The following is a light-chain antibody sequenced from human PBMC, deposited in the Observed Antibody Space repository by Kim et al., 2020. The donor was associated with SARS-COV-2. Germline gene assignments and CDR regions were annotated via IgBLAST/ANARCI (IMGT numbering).Light chain of an antibody. CDR3: QQRSNWPLMYT. V-gene: IGKV3-11*01. J-gene: IGKJ2*01. CDR2: DAS. Sequence: EIVLTQSPATLSLSPGERATLSCRASQSVSSYLAWYQQKPGQAPRLLIYDASNRATGIPARFSGSGSGTDFTLTISGLQPEDFAVYYCQQRSNWPLMYTFGQGTKLEI. CDR1: QSVSSY.